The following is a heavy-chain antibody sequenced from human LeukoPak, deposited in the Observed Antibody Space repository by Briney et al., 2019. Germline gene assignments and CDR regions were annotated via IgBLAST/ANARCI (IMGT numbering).Heavy chain of an antibody. CDR1: GGSISSSSYY. V-gene: IGHV4-39*01. CDR2: IYYSGST. J-gene: IGHJ6*03. Sequence: PSETLSLTCTVSGGSISSSSYYWGWIRQPPGKGLEWIGSIYYSGSTYYNPSLKSRVTISVDTSKNQFSLKLSSVTAADTAVYYCARQVQLWPYDYYYYYMDVWGKGTTVTVSS. D-gene: IGHD5-18*01. CDR3: ARQVQLWPYDYYYYYMDV.